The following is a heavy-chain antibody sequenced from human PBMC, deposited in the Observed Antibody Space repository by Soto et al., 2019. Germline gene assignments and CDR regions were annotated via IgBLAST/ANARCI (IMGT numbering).Heavy chain of an antibody. D-gene: IGHD4-17*01. CDR2: MSATSGNT. Sequence: EVQLVESGGGLVQPGGSLRLSCAASGFTFINHAMSWVRQAPGKGLEWVSAMSATSGNTYYADSVKGRFTISRDNSKNTLYLQMHSLRPEDTVMYYCARHVSTVTTDWGQGTLVTVSS. V-gene: IGHV3-23*04. J-gene: IGHJ4*02. CDR1: GFTFINHA. CDR3: ARHVSTVTTD.